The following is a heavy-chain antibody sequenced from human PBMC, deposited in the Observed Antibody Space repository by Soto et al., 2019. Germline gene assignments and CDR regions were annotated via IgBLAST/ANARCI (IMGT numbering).Heavy chain of an antibody. CDR1: GFSFSTAW. Sequence: EVQLVESGGGLVKPGGSLRLSCAASGFSFSTAWMSWVRQAPGKGLEWVGRIKTATEGGTTNFAAPVKGRITISRDDSKIMLYPQMNSLKTHVTAVYYCSTWGGYWGQGTLVTVSS. CDR2: IKTATEGGTT. V-gene: IGHV3-15*06. CDR3: STWGGY. D-gene: IGHD3-16*01. J-gene: IGHJ4*02.